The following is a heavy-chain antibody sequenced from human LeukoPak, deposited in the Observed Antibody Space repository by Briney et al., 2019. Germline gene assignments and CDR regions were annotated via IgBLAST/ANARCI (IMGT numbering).Heavy chain of an antibody. CDR2: ISGSGGST. Sequence: LGGSLRLSCAVSGFTFSTYDMSWVRRAPGKGLEWVSAISGSGGSTYYADSVKGRFTISRDNAKNSLYLQMNSLRAEDTAVYYCARDGLRFLEWLSLDYYYYYYMDVWGKGTTVTVSS. D-gene: IGHD3-3*01. J-gene: IGHJ6*03. CDR1: GFTFSTYD. V-gene: IGHV3-23*01. CDR3: ARDGLRFLEWLSLDYYYYYYMDV.